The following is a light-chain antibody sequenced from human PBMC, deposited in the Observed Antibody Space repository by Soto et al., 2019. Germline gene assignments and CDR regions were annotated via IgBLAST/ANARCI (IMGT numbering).Light chain of an antibody. CDR2: DVS. J-gene: IGLJ1*01. Sequence: QSVLTQPASVSGSPGQSITISCTGTSSDIGDSNYVSWYQQHPGKAPKLVIYDVSNRPSGVSNRFSGSKSANTASLTISGLQAEDEADYYCSSFRSSSTSSVSGTGTKVTVL. CDR3: SSFRSSSTSSV. CDR1: SSDIGDSNY. V-gene: IGLV2-14*03.